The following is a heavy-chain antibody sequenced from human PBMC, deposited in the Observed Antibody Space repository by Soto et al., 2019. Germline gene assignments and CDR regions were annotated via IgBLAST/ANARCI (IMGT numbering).Heavy chain of an antibody. Sequence: GASRKGPCQASGYTFTRYHMHWVGQGPGQGDGWMGCINPNSGCKNNAQKFQGWVTMTTATSISTAYMELSRLRSDDTAVYYCARQVLSGGMTTVTTGAFDIWGQGTMVTVSS. J-gene: IGHJ3*02. CDR2: INPNSGCK. CDR3: ARQVLSGGMTTVTTGAFDI. D-gene: IGHD4-4*01. V-gene: IGHV1-2*04. CDR1: GYTFTRYH.